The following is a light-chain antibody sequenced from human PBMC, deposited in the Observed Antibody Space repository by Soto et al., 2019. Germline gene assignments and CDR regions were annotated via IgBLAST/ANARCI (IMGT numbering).Light chain of an antibody. CDR1: QSVSSSY. V-gene: IGKV3-20*01. J-gene: IGKJ4*01. CDR2: GAS. CDR3: QHYGSLVLT. Sequence: EIVLTQSPGTLSLSPGERATLSCRASQSVSSSYLAWYQQKPGQAPRLLIYGASSRATGIPDRFSGSGSGTDFTLTISRLEPEDFAVYYCQHYGSLVLTFGGGNKVEIK.